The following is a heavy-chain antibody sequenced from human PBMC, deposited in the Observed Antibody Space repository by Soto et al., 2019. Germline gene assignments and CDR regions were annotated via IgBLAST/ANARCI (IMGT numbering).Heavy chain of an antibody. D-gene: IGHD6-19*01. CDR2: IYHSGAT. CDR3: ARNGWYSLDL. V-gene: IGHV4-4*02. Sequence: QVQLQESGPGLVKPSGTLSLTCAVSGDSISNDNWWSWVRQPPGKGLEWIGEIYHSGATNYNPSLTSRFTMSVDRSKNQFSLGLTAMTAADTAVYFCARNGWYSLDLWGQGAMVTVSS. CDR1: GDSISNDNW. J-gene: IGHJ3*01.